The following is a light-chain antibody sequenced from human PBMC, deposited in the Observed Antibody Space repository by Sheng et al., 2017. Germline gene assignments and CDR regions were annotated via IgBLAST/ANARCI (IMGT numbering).Light chain of an antibody. CDR1: QSVSSSY. Sequence: EIVLTQSPGTLSLSPGERATLSCRASQSVSSSYLAWYQQRPGQAPRLLIYGATSRATGIPDRFSGSGSGTDFTLTISSLEPEDFAVYYCQQRSTWPITFGQGTRLDIK. J-gene: IGKJ5*01. CDR3: QQRSTWPIT. V-gene: IGKV3D-20*02. CDR2: GAT.